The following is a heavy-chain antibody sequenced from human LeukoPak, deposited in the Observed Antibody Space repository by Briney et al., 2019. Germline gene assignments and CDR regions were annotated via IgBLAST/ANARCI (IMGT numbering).Heavy chain of an antibody. CDR1: GYTFTGYY. CDR2: INPNSGGT. Sequence: GASVKVSCKASGYTFTGYYMHWVRQAPGQGLEWMGWINPNSGGTNYAQKFQGRVTMTRDTSISTAYMELSRLRSDDTAVYYCANLGTIAAAGDFDYWGQGTLVTVSS. CDR3: ANLGTIAAAGDFDY. D-gene: IGHD6-13*01. V-gene: IGHV1-2*02. J-gene: IGHJ4*02.